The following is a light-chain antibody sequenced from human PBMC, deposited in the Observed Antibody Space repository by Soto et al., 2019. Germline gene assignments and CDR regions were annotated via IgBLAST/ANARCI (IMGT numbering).Light chain of an antibody. CDR1: QSISNY. J-gene: IGKJ3*01. V-gene: IGKV1-39*01. CDR3: QESYSTPFT. CDR2: AAS. Sequence: DFQMTQSPSSLSASVGDRVTITCRASQSISNYLNWYQQKPGKAPKLLIYAASSLQSGVPSRFSGSGSGTDFTLTISILQPEDFATYYCQESYSTPFTFGPGTKVDI.